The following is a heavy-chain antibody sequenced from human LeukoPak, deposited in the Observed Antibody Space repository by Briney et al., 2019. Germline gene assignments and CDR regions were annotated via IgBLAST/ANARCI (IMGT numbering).Heavy chain of an antibody. CDR3: ARSRYILVGATRVSPNWFDP. D-gene: IGHD1-26*01. CDR1: GGSFSGYY. J-gene: IGHJ5*02. CDR2: INHSGST. V-gene: IGHV4-34*01. Sequence: PSETLSLTCAVYGGSFSGYYWNWIRQPPGKGLEWIGEINHSGSTNYNPSLNSRVTISVDTSKNQFSLKLSSVTAADTDVYYCARSRYILVGATRVSPNWFDPWGQGTLVTVSS.